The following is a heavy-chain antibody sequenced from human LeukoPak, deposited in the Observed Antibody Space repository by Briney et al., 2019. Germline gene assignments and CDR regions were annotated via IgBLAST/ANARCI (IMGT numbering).Heavy chain of an antibody. CDR3: ARHHYDFWSGYPNWFDP. CDR1: GGYISSSNYY. J-gene: IGHJ5*02. D-gene: IGHD3-3*01. Sequence: PSETLSLTCTVSGGYISSSNYYWGCTRQPPGEGLEWIGCIYYSGSTYYNPSLKSRVTISVDTPKNQFSLKLSSVTAADTAVYYCARHHYDFWSGYPNWFDPWGQETLVTVSS. CDR2: IYYSGST. V-gene: IGHV4-39*01.